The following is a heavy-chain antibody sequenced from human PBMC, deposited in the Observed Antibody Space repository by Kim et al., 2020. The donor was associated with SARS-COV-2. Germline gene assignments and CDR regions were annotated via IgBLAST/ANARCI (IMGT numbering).Heavy chain of an antibody. CDR2: IYYAGDT. Sequence: SETLSLTCNVSGYSISNYYSSWIRQTPGKGLEWIAYIYYAGDTNYNPSLKNRVTISIDTSKNQFSLNLNSVTAADTAVYYCARGRDGYKRTIFDYWGRGTLVTVSA. CDR1: GYSISNYY. D-gene: IGHD5-12*01. J-gene: IGHJ4*02. V-gene: IGHV4-59*01. CDR3: ARGRDGYKRTIFDY.